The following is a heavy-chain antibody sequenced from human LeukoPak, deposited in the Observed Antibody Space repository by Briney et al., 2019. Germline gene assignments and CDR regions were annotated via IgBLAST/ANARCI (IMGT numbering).Heavy chain of an antibody. Sequence: PSETLSLTCTVSGGSISSSSYYWGWIRQPPGKGLEWIGSIYYSGSTYYNPSLKSRVTISVDTSKNQFSLKLSSVTAADTAVYYCARHRSRVVGATLGGYFDYWGQGTLVTVSS. CDR2: IYYSGST. CDR1: GGSISSSSYY. CDR3: ARHRSRVVGATLGGYFDY. D-gene: IGHD1-26*01. V-gene: IGHV4-39*01. J-gene: IGHJ4*02.